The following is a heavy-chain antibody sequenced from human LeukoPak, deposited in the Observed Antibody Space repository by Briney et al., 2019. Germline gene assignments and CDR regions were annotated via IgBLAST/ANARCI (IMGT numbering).Heavy chain of an antibody. Sequence: GGSLRLSCAASGFIFSNYAMTWVRQAPGKGLEWVANMDQDGSEKCYVDSVKGRFTISRDNAKNSLYLQMNNLRAEDTAVYYCARGGELLRPADYWGQGTLVTVSS. CDR1: GFIFSNYA. D-gene: IGHD1-26*01. CDR2: MDQDGSEK. V-gene: IGHV3-7*01. J-gene: IGHJ4*02. CDR3: ARGGELLRPADY.